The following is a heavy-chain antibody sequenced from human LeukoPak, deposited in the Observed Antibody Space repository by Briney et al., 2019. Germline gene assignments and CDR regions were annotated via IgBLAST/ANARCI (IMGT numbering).Heavy chain of an antibody. V-gene: IGHV4-38-2*02. CDR2: IYHSESA. J-gene: IGHJ4*02. D-gene: IGHD1-26*01. CDR1: GYSISSGYY. CDR3: ARREKMFDY. Sequence: SETLSLTCTVSGYSISSGYYWGWIRQPPGKGLEWIGSIYHSESADYNPSLKSRVTISVDTSKNQFSLKLSSVTAADTAVYYCARREKMFDYWGQGTLVTVSS.